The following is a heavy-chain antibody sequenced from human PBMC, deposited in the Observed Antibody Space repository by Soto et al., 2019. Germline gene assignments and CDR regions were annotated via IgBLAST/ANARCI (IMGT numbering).Heavy chain of an antibody. CDR3: ARHNYDCWSGYYRRPWFDP. D-gene: IGHD3-3*01. V-gene: IGHV4-39*01. Sequence: QLQLQESGPGLGKPSETLSLTCTVSAGSISSSSYYWGWIRQHPGKGLEWVGSIYYSGSTYYNPSLKSRVTISFDTSKNHSALKLSSVIAADTAVDYCARHNYDCWSGYYRRPWFDPWGQGTLVTVSS. CDR2: IYYSGST. CDR1: AGSISSSSYY. J-gene: IGHJ5*02.